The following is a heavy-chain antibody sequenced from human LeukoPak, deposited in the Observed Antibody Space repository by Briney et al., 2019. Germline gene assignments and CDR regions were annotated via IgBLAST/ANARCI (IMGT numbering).Heavy chain of an antibody. CDR2: IYSGGST. CDR3: ARESYGDYDGDAFDI. Sequence: GGSLRLSCAASGFTLSSYYMSWVREAPGKALEGVSVIYSGGSTYYAGSVKGRFTISRHNSKNTLYLQMNSLRAEDTAVYYCARESYGDYDGDAFDIWGQGTMVTVSS. V-gene: IGHV3-53*04. CDR1: GFTLSSYY. D-gene: IGHD4-17*01. J-gene: IGHJ3*02.